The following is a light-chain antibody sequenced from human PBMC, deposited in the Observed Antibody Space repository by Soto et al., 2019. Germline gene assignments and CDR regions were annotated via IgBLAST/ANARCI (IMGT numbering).Light chain of an antibody. CDR3: SSYTSSSTLYV. CDR2: DVS. J-gene: IGLJ1*01. CDR1: SSDVGGYNY. V-gene: IGLV2-14*01. Sequence: QSVLNQPASVSGSPGQSITISCTGTSSDVGGYNYVSWYQQLPGKAPKLMIYDVSNRPSGVSNRFSGSKSGNTASLTISGLQAEDEADYYCSSYTSSSTLYVFGTGTKVTVL.